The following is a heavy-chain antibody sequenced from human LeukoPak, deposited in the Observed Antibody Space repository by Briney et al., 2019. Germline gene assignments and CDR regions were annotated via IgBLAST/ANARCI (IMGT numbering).Heavy chain of an antibody. D-gene: IGHD2-15*01. CDR3: ARLYCSGGSCYKGAGDY. V-gene: IGHV3-48*01. Sequence: GGSLRLSCAASGLTFSSYSMNWVRQAPGKGLEWVSYINSRSSTIYYADSAKGRFTISRDNAKNSLYLQMNSLRAEDTAVYYCARLYCSGGSCYKGAGDYWGQGTLVTVSS. CDR2: INSRSSTI. CDR1: GLTFSSYS. J-gene: IGHJ4*02.